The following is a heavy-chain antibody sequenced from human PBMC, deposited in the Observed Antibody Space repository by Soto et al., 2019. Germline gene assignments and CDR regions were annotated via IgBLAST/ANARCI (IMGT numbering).Heavy chain of an antibody. CDR3: AAGDIGDY. CDR1: GYTFTSYA. CDR2: VYGDNGNT. D-gene: IGHD5-12*01. J-gene: IGHJ4*02. Sequence: QVQLVQSGAEVKKPGASVKVSCKTSGYTFTSYAIHWVRQVPGQRLEWMGWVYGDNGNTKYLEKFQGRVTFTRDTSESAADMELSNVRSEDAALYYCAAGDIGDYWGQGTLVTVSS. V-gene: IGHV1-3*01.